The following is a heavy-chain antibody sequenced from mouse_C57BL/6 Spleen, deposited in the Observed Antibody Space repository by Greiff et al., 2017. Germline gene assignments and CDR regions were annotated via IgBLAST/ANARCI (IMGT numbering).Heavy chain of an antibody. Sequence: QVQLQQPGAELVKPGASVKLSCKASGYTFTSYWMHWVKQRPGQGLEWIGMIHPNSGSTNYNEKFKSKATLTVDKSSSTAYMQLSSLTSEDSAVYYCARRGYGNRDYYAMDYWGQGTSVTVSS. J-gene: IGHJ4*01. CDR1: GYTFTSYW. CDR3: ARRGYGNRDYYAMDY. D-gene: IGHD2-10*02. V-gene: IGHV1-64*01. CDR2: IHPNSGST.